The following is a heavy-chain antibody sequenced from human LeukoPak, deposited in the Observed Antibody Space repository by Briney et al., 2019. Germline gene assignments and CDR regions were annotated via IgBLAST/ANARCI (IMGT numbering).Heavy chain of an antibody. J-gene: IGHJ4*02. D-gene: IGHD2-2*01. V-gene: IGHV1-46*01. CDR3: ARVDQLLSGGGIFDY. CDR2: INPSGGST. Sequence: ASVKVSCKASGYTFTSYYMHWVRQAPGQGLEWMGIINPSGGSTSYAQKFQGRVTMTRDMSTSTVYMELSSLRSEDTAVYYCARVDQLLSGGGIFDYWGQGTLVTVSS. CDR1: GYTFTSYY.